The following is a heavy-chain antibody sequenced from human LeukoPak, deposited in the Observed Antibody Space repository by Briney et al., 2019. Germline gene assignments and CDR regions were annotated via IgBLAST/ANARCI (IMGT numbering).Heavy chain of an antibody. J-gene: IGHJ4*02. D-gene: IGHD2-2*01. V-gene: IGHV1-46*01. CDR3: ARVDQLLSGGGIFDY. CDR2: INPSGGST. Sequence: ASVKVSCKASGYTFTSYYMHWVRQAPGQGLEWMGIINPSGGSTSYAQKFQGRVTMTRDMSTSTVYMELSSLRSEDTAVYYCARVDQLLSGGGIFDYWGQGTLVTVSS. CDR1: GYTFTSYY.